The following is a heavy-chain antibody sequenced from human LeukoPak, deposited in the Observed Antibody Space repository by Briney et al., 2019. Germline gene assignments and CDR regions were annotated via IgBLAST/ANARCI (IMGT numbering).Heavy chain of an antibody. CDR2: IGGRDGGT. D-gene: IGHD5-12*01. Sequence: PGGSLRLSCAASGFIFSNYAMSWVRQAPGKGLEWVSAIGGRDGGTYYADSVKGRFTVSRDDPKNTLYLQMNTLRVEDTAVYYCAKDRAIVATTTFDYWGQGTLVTVSS. V-gene: IGHV3-23*01. CDR1: GFIFSNYA. J-gene: IGHJ4*02. CDR3: AKDRAIVATTTFDY.